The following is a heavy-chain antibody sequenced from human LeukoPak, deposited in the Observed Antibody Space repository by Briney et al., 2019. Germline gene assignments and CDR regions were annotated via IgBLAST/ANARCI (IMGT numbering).Heavy chain of an antibody. CDR3: ARERAGYYLDV. Sequence: TGGSLRLSCAASGFTFSPYTMHWVRQAPGKGLEFVSAIIGDGITTYYADSMKGRFTASRDNSKSTLYLQMGSLTAKDMAVYYCARERAGYYLDVWGKGTTVTVFS. V-gene: IGHV3-64*02. CDR2: IIGDGITT. CDR1: GFTFSPYT. J-gene: IGHJ6*04. D-gene: IGHD3-9*01.